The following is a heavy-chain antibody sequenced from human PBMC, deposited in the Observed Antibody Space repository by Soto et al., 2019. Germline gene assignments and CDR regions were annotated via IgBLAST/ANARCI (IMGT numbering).Heavy chain of an antibody. Sequence: QVQLVESGGGVGQPGTSLRLSCAASGLTFSTYAMNWVRLAPDKGLEWVAVISHDGSDKFYAESVKGRFTIFRDNSRNTVYLQMNSLRGEDTAVDYCASGSGWCSDSSCSDFGDFQHWGQGALVTVSS. V-gene: IGHV3-30*03. CDR3: ASGSGWCSDSSCSDFGDFQH. D-gene: IGHD6-13*01. CDR2: ISHDGSDK. CDR1: GLTFSTYA. J-gene: IGHJ1*01.